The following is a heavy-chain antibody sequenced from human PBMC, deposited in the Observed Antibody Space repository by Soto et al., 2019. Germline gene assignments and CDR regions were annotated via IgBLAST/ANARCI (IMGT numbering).Heavy chain of an antibody. CDR1: GYTFTGYY. CDR3: ARGVGYIVVVVAATQYYGMDV. CDR2: INPNSGGT. J-gene: IGHJ6*02. D-gene: IGHD2-15*01. V-gene: IGHV1-2*02. Sequence: ASVKVSCKASGYTFTGYYMHWVRQAPGRGLEWMGWINPNSGGTNYAQKFQGRVTMTRDTSISTAYMELSRLRSDDTAVYYCARGVGYIVVVVAATQYYGMDVWGQGTTVSVSS.